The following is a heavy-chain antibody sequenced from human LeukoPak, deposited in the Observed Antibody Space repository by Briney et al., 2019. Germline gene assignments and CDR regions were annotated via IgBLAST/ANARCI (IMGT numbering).Heavy chain of an antibody. V-gene: IGHV4-59*01. D-gene: IGHD6-6*01. J-gene: IGHJ5*02. CDR2: IYYSGST. Sequence: SETLSLTCTVSGGSISSYYWSWIRQPPGKGLEWIGYIYYSGSTNYNPSLKSRVTILAGTSKNQFSLKLSSVTAADTAVYYCARDLGDSSSSYRFDPWGQGTLVTVSS. CDR1: GGSISSYY. CDR3: ARDLGDSSSSYRFDP.